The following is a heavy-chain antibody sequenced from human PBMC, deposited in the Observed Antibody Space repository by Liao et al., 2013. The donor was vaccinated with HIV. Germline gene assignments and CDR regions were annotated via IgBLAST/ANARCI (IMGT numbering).Heavy chain of an antibody. CDR3: ARGPQLGSWYFDL. Sequence: QEQLQQWGAGLLKSSETLSLTCAVYTESFSGYYWSWLRQSPGKGLEWIGEVSDSANTNYNPSLKSRVTMSADTSKNQFSLKLTSVTATDTAVYYCARGPQLGSWYFDLWGRGTQVTVSS. J-gene: IGHJ2*01. CDR1: TESFSGYY. V-gene: IGHV4-34*01. D-gene: IGHD7-27*01. CDR2: VSDSANT.